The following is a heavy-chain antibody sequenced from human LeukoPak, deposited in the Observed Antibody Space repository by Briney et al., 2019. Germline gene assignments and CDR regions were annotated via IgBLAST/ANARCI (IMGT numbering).Heavy chain of an antibody. Sequence: GGSLRLSCAVSGFTVSSNSMSWVRQAPGKGLEWVSILYSGGGTDYADSVKGRFTISRDNSKNTLYLGMNSLRVEDTAVYYCAREYCCGGSCYRRQYYFDYWGQGTLVTVSS. J-gene: IGHJ4*02. CDR2: LYSGGGT. CDR1: GFTVSSNS. D-gene: IGHD2-15*01. CDR3: AREYCCGGSCYRRQYYFDY. V-gene: IGHV3-53*01.